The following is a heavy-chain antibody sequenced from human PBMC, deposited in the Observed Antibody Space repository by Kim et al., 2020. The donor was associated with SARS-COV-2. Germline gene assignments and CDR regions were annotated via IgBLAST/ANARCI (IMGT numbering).Heavy chain of an antibody. Sequence: GGSLRLSCAASGFTFSNYGMTWVRQAPGKGLEWVSTITANGGSTSYPDSMKGRFTISRDNSKNTLYLQMNSLRAEDTAIYYCAKRAYFNSGGYTDCWGQGTVVTVSS. CDR3: AKRAYFNSGGYTDC. V-gene: IGHV3-23*01. J-gene: IGHJ4*02. CDR2: ITANGGST. CDR1: GFTFSNYG. D-gene: IGHD3-10*01.